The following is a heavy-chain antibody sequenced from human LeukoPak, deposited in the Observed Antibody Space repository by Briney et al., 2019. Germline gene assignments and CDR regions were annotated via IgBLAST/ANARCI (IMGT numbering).Heavy chain of an antibody. CDR1: GGTVSSYA. CDR3: ARWDLRIASTIDY. D-gene: IGHD1-26*01. V-gene: IGHV1-69*13. Sequence: SVKVSCKASGGTVSSYAISWVRQAPGQGLEWMGGIIPIFGTANYAQKFQGRVTITADESTSTAYMELSSLRSEDTAVYYCARWDLRIASTIDYWGQGTLVTVSS. J-gene: IGHJ4*02. CDR2: IIPIFGTA.